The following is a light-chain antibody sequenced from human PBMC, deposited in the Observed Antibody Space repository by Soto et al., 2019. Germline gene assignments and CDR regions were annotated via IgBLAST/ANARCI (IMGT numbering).Light chain of an antibody. V-gene: IGKV1-8*01. Sequence: AIRMTQSPSSFSASTGDRVTITCRASQGMSSYLAWYQQKPGKAPKLLIYAAATLQGRAPSRFSASGSGTDFTLTISRLQSEDFATYYCQQYLSYPYTFGQGTKLEI. CDR2: AAA. CDR1: QGMSSY. J-gene: IGKJ2*01. CDR3: QQYLSYPYT.